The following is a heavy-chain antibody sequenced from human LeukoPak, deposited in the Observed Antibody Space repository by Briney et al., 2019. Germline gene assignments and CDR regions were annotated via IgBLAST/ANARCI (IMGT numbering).Heavy chain of an antibody. CDR2: IHSSGST. CDR3: ARGGYYDIFGMGGDI. CDR1: GGSISRYY. Sequence: SETLSLTCTVSGGSISRYYWSWLRQPPGKGLEWIGYIHSSGSTNYNPSLKSRVTISVDTSKNQFSLKLSSVTAADTAVYYCARGGYYDIFGMGGDIRGQGTMVTVSS. J-gene: IGHJ3*02. D-gene: IGHD3-9*01. V-gene: IGHV4-59*01.